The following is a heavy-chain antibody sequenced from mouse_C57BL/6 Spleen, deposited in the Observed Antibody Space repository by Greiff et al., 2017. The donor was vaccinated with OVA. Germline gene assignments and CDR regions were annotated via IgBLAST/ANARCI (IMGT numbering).Heavy chain of an antibody. CDR1: GYTFTSYW. Sequence: QVQLQQSGTELVKPGASVKLSCKASGYTFTSYWMHWVKQRPGQGLEWIGNINPSNGGTNYNEKFKSKATLTVDKSSSTAYMQLSSLTSEDSAVDYGAREGDYAYYAMDYWGQGTSVTVSS. V-gene: IGHV1-53*01. CDR2: INPSNGGT. D-gene: IGHD2-4*01. J-gene: IGHJ4*01. CDR3: AREGDYAYYAMDY.